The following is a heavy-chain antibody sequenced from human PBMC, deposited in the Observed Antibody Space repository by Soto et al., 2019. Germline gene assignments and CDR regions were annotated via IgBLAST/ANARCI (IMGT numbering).Heavy chain of an antibody. Sequence: QVQLVQSGAEVKKPGASVKVSCKASGYTFTSYGISWLRQAPGQGLEWMGWISAYNGNTNYAQKLQGRVTMTTDTSTSTAYMELRSLRSDDTALYYCARDPRAGDTAMVGWFDPWGQGTLVTVSS. CDR2: ISAYNGNT. D-gene: IGHD5-18*01. CDR3: ARDPRAGDTAMVGWFDP. V-gene: IGHV1-18*04. J-gene: IGHJ5*02. CDR1: GYTFTSYG.